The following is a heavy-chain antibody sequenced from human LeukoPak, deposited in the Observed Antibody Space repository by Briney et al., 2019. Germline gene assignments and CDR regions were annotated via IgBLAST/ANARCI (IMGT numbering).Heavy chain of an antibody. CDR2: INHIGGN. CDR3: VMGQWEPKGTY. D-gene: IGHD1-26*01. Sequence: SETLSLTCAVYGGSFRGYYWMWVRQSPGKGLEWIGEINHIGGNNYNPSLKSRVTISVDKSRNTFSLKFTSVTAADTAVYYCVMGQWEPKGTYWGQGTLVTISS. J-gene: IGHJ4*02. CDR1: GGSFRGYY. V-gene: IGHV4-34*01.